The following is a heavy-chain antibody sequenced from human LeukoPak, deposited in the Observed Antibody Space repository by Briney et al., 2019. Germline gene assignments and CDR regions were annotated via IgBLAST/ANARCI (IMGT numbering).Heavy chain of an antibody. J-gene: IGHJ4*02. CDR1: GFTFSSYA. Sequence: PGGSLRLSCAASGFTFSSYAMTWVRQAPGKGLEWVSAISGSGGSTYYADSVKGRFTISRDNSKNTLYLQMNSLRAEDTAVYYCAKFMRGSSGYYIEGGYYFDYWGQGTLVTVSS. CDR2: ISGSGGST. CDR3: AKFMRGSSGYYIEGGYYFDY. V-gene: IGHV3-23*01. D-gene: IGHD3-22*01.